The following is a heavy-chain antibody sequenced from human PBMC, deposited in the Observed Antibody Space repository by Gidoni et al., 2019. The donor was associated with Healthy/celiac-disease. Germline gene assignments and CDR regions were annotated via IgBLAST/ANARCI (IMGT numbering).Heavy chain of an antibody. CDR1: GFTFSSYG. Sequence: QVQLVESGGGVVQPGMSLRLSCAASGFTFSSYGMHWVRQAPGKGLEWVAVISYDGSNKYYADSVKGRFTISRDNSKNTLYLQMNSLRAEDTAVYYCAKARRARGSYYFDYWGQGTLVTVSS. CDR2: ISYDGSNK. D-gene: IGHD1-26*01. J-gene: IGHJ4*02. CDR3: AKARRARGSYYFDY. V-gene: IGHV3-30*18.